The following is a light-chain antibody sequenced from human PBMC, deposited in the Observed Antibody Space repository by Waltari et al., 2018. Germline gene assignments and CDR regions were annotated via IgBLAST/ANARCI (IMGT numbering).Light chain of an antibody. Sequence: EIVLTQSPVILSLSPGERGTLSCRASQTVSNDLAWYQQKPGQAPRLLIYDASKRATGIPARFSGSGSGTDFTLTISSLEPEDFAVYYCQQRGNWPLTFGGGTKVEI. CDR3: QQRGNWPLT. CDR2: DAS. J-gene: IGKJ4*01. CDR1: QTVSND. V-gene: IGKV3-11*01.